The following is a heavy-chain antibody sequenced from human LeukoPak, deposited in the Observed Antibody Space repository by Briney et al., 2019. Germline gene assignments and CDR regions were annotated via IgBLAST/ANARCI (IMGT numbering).Heavy chain of an antibody. CDR2: INPDGNKK. J-gene: IGHJ4*02. CDR3: ARDLAYSRLDY. D-gene: IGHD5-18*01. Sequence: GGSLRLSCAVSGLTFSSSWMDWVRQAPGKGLEWVASINPDGNKKYSADSVKGRFTISRDNAENSLYLQMNSLGVEDTAFYCCARDLAYSRLDYWGQGMLVTVSS. V-gene: IGHV3-7*01. CDR1: GLTFSSSW.